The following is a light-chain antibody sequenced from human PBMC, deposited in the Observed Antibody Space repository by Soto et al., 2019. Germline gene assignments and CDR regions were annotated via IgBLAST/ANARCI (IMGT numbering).Light chain of an antibody. V-gene: IGLV2-14*01. Sequence: QSVLTQPASVSGSPGQSITISCTGTNIDVGGYNYVSWYQQHPGKAPRLIISDVTNRPSGVSNRFSGSNSGNTAYLTISGLQAEDEADYYFNSYRSTSARYVFGTGTKVTVL. CDR2: DVT. J-gene: IGLJ1*01. CDR3: NSYRSTSARYV. CDR1: NIDVGGYNY.